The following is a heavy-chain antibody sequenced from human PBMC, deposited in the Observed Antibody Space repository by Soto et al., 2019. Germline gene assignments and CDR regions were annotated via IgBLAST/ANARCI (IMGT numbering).Heavy chain of an antibody. V-gene: IGHV3-43*01. Sequence: GGSLRLSCAASGFTFDDYTMHWVRQAPGKGLEWVSLISWDGGSTYYADSVKGRFTISRDNSKNSLYLQMNSLRTEDTALYYCAKDKKEDGYNYGAFDIWGQGTMVTVSS. D-gene: IGHD5-12*01. CDR3: AKDKKEDGYNYGAFDI. CDR1: GFTFDDYT. J-gene: IGHJ3*02. CDR2: ISWDGGST.